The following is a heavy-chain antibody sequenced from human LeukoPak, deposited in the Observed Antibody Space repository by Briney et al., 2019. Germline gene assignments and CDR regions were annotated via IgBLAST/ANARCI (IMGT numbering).Heavy chain of an antibody. CDR3: AIGPGGVFHY. V-gene: IGHV3-23*01. D-gene: IGHD4-23*01. CDR2: ISGSGGST. CDR1: GFTFSSYA. Sequence: PGGSLRLSCAASGFTFSSYAMSWVRQAPGKGLEWVSGISGSGGSTHYADSVKGRFTISRDNSKNTLYLQMNSLRAEDTALYYCAIGPGGVFHYWGQGTLVTVSS. J-gene: IGHJ4*02.